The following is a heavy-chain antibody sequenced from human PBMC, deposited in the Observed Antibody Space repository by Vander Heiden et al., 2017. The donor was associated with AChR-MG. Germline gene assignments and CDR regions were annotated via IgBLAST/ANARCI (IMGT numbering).Heavy chain of an antibody. Sequence: QLEQSGGHLAQPGGSLRLSCRVSGPPLAQFAMSWVRQAPGKGLEWVATLTGSGAAAHYAESLQGRVTISRDNSRSTVYLQLDRLRVEDTALYYCAAPDYYNIEDYSGEDAMDVWGQGTMVTVSS. CDR2: LTGSGAAA. CDR3: AAPDYYNIEDYSGEDAMDV. CDR1: GPPLAQFA. D-gene: IGHD3-10*01. J-gene: IGHJ3*01. V-gene: IGHV3-23*04.